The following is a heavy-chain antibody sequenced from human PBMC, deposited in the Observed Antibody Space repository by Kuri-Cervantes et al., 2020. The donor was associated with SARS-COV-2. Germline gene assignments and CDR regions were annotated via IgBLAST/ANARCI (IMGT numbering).Heavy chain of an antibody. V-gene: IGHV4-34*01. CDR1: GGSFSGYY. CDR3: ARGRDRITIFGVVIIRGGYYYYGMDV. J-gene: IGHJ6*02. D-gene: IGHD3-3*01. CDR2: INHSGST. Sequence: SQTLSLTCAVYGGSFSGYYWSWIRQPPGKGLEWIGEINHSGSTNYNPSLKSRVTISVDTSKNQFSLKLSSVTAADTAVYYCARGRDRITIFGVVIIRGGYYYYGMDVWGQGTTVTVSS.